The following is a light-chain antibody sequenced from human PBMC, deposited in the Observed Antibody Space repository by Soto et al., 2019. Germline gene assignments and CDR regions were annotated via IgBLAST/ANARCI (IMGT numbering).Light chain of an antibody. Sequence: DIQMTQSPSSLSASVGDRVTITCRASQSISSFLNWYQQKPGKAPNLLIYAASSLQSGVPSRFSGSGSGTDFTLTISSLQPEDFATYYCQQTYSIPFTFGRGTKVDIK. J-gene: IGKJ3*01. CDR2: AAS. CDR3: QQTYSIPFT. V-gene: IGKV1-39*01. CDR1: QSISSF.